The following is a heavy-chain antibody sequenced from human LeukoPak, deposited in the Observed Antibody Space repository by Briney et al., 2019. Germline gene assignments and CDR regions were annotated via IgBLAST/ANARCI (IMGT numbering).Heavy chain of an antibody. CDR2: ISYDGSNR. CDR3: ARELMAFPHADFDY. V-gene: IGHV3-30-3*01. D-gene: IGHD2-8*01. Sequence: PGGSLRLSCAASGFTFSSYAMHWVRQAPGKGLEWVAVISYDGSNRYYADSVKGRFTISRDNSKNTLYLQMNSLRAEDTAVYYCARELMAFPHADFDYWGQGTLVTVSS. J-gene: IGHJ4*02. CDR1: GFTFSSYA.